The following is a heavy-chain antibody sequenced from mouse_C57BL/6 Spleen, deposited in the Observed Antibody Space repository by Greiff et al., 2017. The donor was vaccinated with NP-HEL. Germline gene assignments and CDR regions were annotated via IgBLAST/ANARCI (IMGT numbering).Heavy chain of an antibody. Sequence: QVQLKESGAELVKPGASVKISCKASGYAFSSYWMNWVKQRPGKGLEWIGQIYPGDGDTNYNGKFKGKATLTADKSSSTAYMQLSSLISEDSAVYFCARWGLQGYFDYWGQGTTLTVSS. V-gene: IGHV1-80*01. CDR1: GYAFSSYW. CDR2: IYPGDGDT. CDR3: ARWGLQGYFDY. D-gene: IGHD2-4*01. J-gene: IGHJ2*01.